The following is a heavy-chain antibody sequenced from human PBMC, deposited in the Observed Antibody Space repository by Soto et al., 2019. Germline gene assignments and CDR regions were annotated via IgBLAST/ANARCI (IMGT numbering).Heavy chain of an antibody. CDR1: GHTLSGHS. Sequence: GASVKIYCKASGHTLSGHSMHGVRQAPGQGLEWMGWINPNTGDTKYAQKFQDSVTMTWDTSVTTAYLELSRLRSDDTGVYYCTRGLHYDTTGPNFADWGQGTLVTVSS. CDR3: TRGLHYDTTGPNFAD. V-gene: IGHV1-2*04. J-gene: IGHJ4*02. CDR2: INPNTGDT. D-gene: IGHD1-1*01.